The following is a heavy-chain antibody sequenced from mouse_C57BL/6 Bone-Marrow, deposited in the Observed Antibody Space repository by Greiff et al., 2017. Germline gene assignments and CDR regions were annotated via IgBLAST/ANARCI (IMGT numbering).Heavy chain of an antibody. V-gene: IGHV8-8*01. J-gene: IGHJ3*01. CDR1: GFSLSTFGMG. CDR3: ARILYYGSSYGFAY. CDR2: IWWDDDK. Sequence: QVQLKESGPGILQPSQTLSLTCSFSGFSLSTFGMGVGWIRQPSGKGLEWLAHIWWDDDKYYNPALKSRLTISKDTSKNQVFLKIANVDTADTATYYCARILYYGSSYGFAYWGQGTLVTVSA. D-gene: IGHD1-1*01.